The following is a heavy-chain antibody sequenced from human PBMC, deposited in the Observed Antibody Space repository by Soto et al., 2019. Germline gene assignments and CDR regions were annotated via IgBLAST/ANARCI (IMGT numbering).Heavy chain of an antibody. V-gene: IGHV3-30*14. CDR2: ISYDGSNK. J-gene: IGHJ5*02. Sequence: QVQLVESGGGVVQPGRSLRLSCAASGFTFSSYAMHWVRQAPGKGLEWVAVISYDGSNKYYADSVKGRFTISRDNSKETLYIQMNSLRAEDTAVYYCARDLVRFTVTTHWFDHFCEGTLVTVSS. D-gene: IGHD4-17*01. CDR1: GFTFSSYA. CDR3: ARDLVRFTVTTHWFDH.